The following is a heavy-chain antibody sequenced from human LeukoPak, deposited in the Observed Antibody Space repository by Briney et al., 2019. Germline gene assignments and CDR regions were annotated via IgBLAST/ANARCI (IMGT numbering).Heavy chain of an antibody. V-gene: IGHV4-34*01. CDR3: ARVAGVLWFGEFPFDY. D-gene: IGHD3-10*01. CDR1: GGSFSGYY. Sequence: PSETLSLTCAVYGGSFSGYYWSWIRQPPGKGLEWIGEINHSGSTNYNPSLKSRVTISVDTSKNQFSLKLSPVTAADTAVYYCARVAGVLWFGEFPFDYWGQGTLVTVSS. CDR2: INHSGST. J-gene: IGHJ4*02.